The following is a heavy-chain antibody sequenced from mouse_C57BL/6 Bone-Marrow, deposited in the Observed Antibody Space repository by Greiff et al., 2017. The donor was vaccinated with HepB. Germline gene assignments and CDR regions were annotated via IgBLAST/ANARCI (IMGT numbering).Heavy chain of an antibody. CDR2: INPYNGGT. CDR1: GYTFTDYY. D-gene: IGHD2-2*01. Sequence: VHVKQSGPVLVKPGASVKMSCKASGYTFTDYYMNWVKQSHGKSLEWIGVINPYNGGTSYNQKFKGKATLTVDKSSSTAYMELNSLTSEDSAVYYCARGRGYGLRRGGFDYWGQGTTLTVSS. J-gene: IGHJ2*01. CDR3: ARGRGYGLRRGGFDY. V-gene: IGHV1-19*01.